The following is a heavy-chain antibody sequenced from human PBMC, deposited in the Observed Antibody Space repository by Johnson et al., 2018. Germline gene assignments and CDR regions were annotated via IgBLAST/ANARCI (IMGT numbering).Heavy chain of an antibody. D-gene: IGHD3-3*01. V-gene: IGHV3-30*18. CDR1: GFTFSSYG. CDR3: AQVLFGAPGDAFYI. J-gene: IGHJ3*02. CDR2: ISYDGSNK. Sequence: QVQLVQSGGGVVQPGRSLRLSCAASGFTFSSYGMHWVRQAPGKGLEWVAVISYDGSNKYYADSVKCRVPISRYNSKNTLYLQMNSLRAEDTAVYFCAQVLFGAPGDAFYIWGQGTMVTVSS.